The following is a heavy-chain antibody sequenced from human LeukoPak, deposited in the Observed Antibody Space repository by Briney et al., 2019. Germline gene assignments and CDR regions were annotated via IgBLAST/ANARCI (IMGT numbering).Heavy chain of an antibody. Sequence: ASVKVSCKASGYTFTAFHVHWVRRAPGQGLEWMGWINPNTGATNHPQKFQGRVTMTTDTSISTAYMELSSLRSDDTAFYYCARGGVDTSGWDCFHFWGQGALVTVSS. CDR1: GYTFTAFH. J-gene: IGHJ4*02. CDR3: ARGGVDTSGWDCFHF. CDR2: INPNTGAT. D-gene: IGHD6-19*01. V-gene: IGHV1-2*02.